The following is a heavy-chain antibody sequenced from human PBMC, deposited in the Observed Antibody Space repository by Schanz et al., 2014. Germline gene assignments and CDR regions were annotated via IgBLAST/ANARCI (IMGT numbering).Heavy chain of an antibody. J-gene: IGHJ3*02. CDR1: GFTVSKNY. Sequence: EVQLVESGGGLVQPGGSLRLSCAASGFTVSKNYMSWVRQAPGKGLEWVSIIYTDGSTYYADSVRDRFTISRDNSKNMLYLQINNLRAEDTAVYYCARGIITMVRGGDVGAFDMWGQGTMVTVTS. D-gene: IGHD3-10*01. CDR2: IYTDGST. CDR3: ARGIITMVRGGDVGAFDM. V-gene: IGHV3-66*01.